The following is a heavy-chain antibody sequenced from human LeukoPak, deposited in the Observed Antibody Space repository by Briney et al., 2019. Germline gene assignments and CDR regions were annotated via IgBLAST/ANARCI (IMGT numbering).Heavy chain of an antibody. CDR2: ISAYSGDT. V-gene: IGHV1-18*01. CDR3: ARGDQLHNLDY. D-gene: IGHD2-2*01. J-gene: IGHJ4*02. CDR1: GYTFTSYG. Sequence: ASVKVSCKASGYTFTSYGISWVRQAPGQGLEWMGWISAYSGDTNYAQKFQGRATMTTDTSTSTAYMELRSLSSDDTAVYYCARGDQLHNLDYWGQGTLVTVSS.